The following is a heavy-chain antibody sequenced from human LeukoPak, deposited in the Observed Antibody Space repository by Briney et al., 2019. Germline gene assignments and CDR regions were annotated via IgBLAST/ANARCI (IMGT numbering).Heavy chain of an antibody. Sequence: ETLSLTCAVYGGSFSGYYWSWVRQAPGKGLEWVSVIYSGGSTYYADSVKGRFTISRDNSKNTLYLQMNSLRAEDTAAYYCARGNYDSSGYGDYWGQGTLVTVSS. V-gene: IGHV3-53*01. CDR3: ARGNYDSSGYGDY. J-gene: IGHJ4*02. D-gene: IGHD3-22*01. CDR1: GGSFSGYY. CDR2: IYSGGST.